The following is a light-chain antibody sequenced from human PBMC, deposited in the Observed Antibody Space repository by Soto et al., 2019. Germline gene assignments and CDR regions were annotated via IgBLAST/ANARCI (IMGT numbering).Light chain of an antibody. J-gene: IGKJ1*01. Sequence: EFVLTQSPGTLSLSPGERATLSCRASQSVTSNVAWYQQKPGQAPRLLIYRASARATGVPARFSGSGSGTEFTLTISSLQSEDFGIYYCQQYDYWWTFGQGTKVDIK. CDR2: RAS. CDR3: QQYDYWWT. V-gene: IGKV3-15*01. CDR1: QSVTSN.